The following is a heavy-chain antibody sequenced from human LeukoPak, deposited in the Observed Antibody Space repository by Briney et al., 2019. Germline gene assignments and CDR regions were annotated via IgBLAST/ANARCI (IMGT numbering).Heavy chain of an antibody. CDR1: GGTFSSYA. CDR3: ARDLPFEGLLEWLLEY. CDR2: ISAFNGKR. V-gene: IGHV1-18*01. D-gene: IGHD3-3*01. J-gene: IGHJ1*01. Sequence: ASVKVSCKASGGTFSSYAISWVRQAPGQGLEWMGWISAFNGKRNYAQKFNDRVIMTIDTSTNTAYLEMWNLRPDDTAVYYCARDLPFEGLLEWLLEYWGQGTLITVSS.